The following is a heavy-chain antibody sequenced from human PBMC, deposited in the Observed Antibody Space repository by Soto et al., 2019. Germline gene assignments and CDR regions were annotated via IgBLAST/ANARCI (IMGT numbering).Heavy chain of an antibody. D-gene: IGHD5-12*01. J-gene: IGHJ6*02. CDR2: IIPIFGTA. V-gene: IGHV1-69*01. CDR1: GGTFGSYA. Sequence: QVQLVQSGAEVKKPGSSVKVSCKASGGTFGSYAISWVRQAPGQGLEWMGGIIPIFGTANYAQKFQGRVTITADESTSTAYMELSSLRSEDTAVYYCARDRGTIFSGYGPPYYYYYGMDVWGQGTTVTVSS. CDR3: ARDRGTIFSGYGPPYYYYYGMDV.